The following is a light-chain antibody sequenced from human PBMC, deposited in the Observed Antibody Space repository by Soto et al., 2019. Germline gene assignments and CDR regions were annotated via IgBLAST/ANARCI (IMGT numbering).Light chain of an antibody. CDR2: RNN. J-gene: IGLJ2*01. CDR1: SSNIGSYY. V-gene: IGLV1-47*01. Sequence: QSVLTQPPSASGTPGQRVTISCSGSSSNIGSYYVYWYQQLPGTAPKLLIYRNNQRPSGVPDRFSGSKSGTSASLAISGLRSEDEADYYCAAWDDSLVVFGGGTKL. CDR3: AAWDDSLVV.